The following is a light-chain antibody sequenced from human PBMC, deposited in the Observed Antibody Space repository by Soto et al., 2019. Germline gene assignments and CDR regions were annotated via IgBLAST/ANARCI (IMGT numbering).Light chain of an antibody. CDR2: KAS. J-gene: IGKJ1*01. V-gene: IGKV1-5*03. Sequence: DIQMTQSPSTLSGSVGDRVTITCRASQTISSWLDWYQQKPGKAPKLLIYKASTLESGVPSRFSGSGSGTEFTLTISSLQPDDFATYYCQQYNSYSRTFGQGTKVDIK. CDR1: QTISSW. CDR3: QQYNSYSRT.